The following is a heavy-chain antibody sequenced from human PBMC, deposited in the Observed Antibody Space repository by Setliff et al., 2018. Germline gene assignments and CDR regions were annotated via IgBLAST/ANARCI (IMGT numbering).Heavy chain of an antibody. CDR1: GYTFTGHY. Sequence: ASVKVSCKASGYTFTGHYIHWVRQAPGQGLEWMGWINPRTGVTNYAQKFKGRVTMTRDTSITTVYMDLSSLKSDDTAVYYCARLGGDYWAGYYYYYMDVWGKGTTVTVSS. CDR3: ARLGGDYWAGYYYYYMDV. D-gene: IGHD4-17*01. V-gene: IGHV1-2*02. J-gene: IGHJ6*03. CDR2: INPRTGVT.